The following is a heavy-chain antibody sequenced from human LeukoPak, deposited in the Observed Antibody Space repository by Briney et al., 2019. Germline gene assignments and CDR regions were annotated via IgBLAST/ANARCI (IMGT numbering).Heavy chain of an antibody. CDR2: INPNSGGT. Sequence: ASVKVSCKXSGYTFTGYYMHWVRQAPGQGLEWMGRINPNSGGTNYAQKFQGRVTMTRDTSISTAYMELSRLRSDDTAVYYCARDKGYSYGREFDYWGQGTLVTVSS. CDR3: ARDKGYSYGREFDY. V-gene: IGHV1-2*06. J-gene: IGHJ4*02. CDR1: GYTFTGYY. D-gene: IGHD5-18*01.